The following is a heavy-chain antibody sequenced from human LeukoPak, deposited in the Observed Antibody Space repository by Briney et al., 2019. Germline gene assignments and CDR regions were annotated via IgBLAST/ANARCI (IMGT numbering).Heavy chain of an antibody. CDR1: GFTFSDYY. Sequence: PGGSLRLSCAASGFTFSDYYMSWIRQAPGKGLEWVSYISSSGSTIYYADSVKGRFTISRDNAKDTVYLQMNSLRVEDTAVYYCARVLPVTTHWYFDLWGRGTLVTVSS. CDR3: ARVLPVTTHWYFDL. D-gene: IGHD4-17*01. J-gene: IGHJ2*01. CDR2: ISSSGSTI. V-gene: IGHV3-11*04.